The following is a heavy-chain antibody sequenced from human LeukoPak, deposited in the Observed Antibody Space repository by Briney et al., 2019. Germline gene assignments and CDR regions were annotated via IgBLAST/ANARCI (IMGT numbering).Heavy chain of an antibody. CDR2: VSHDGSTK. CDR1: GFSFSTYA. D-gene: IGHD5-18*01. V-gene: IGHV3-30*10. CDR3: ARAIMGTENLDY. Sequence: GGSLRLSCAASGFSFSTYAMHWVRQAPGMGPEWVAVVSHDGSTKYYTDSVRGRFTISRDNSKNTFFLQLNGLRTGDTGVYYCARAIMGTENLDYWGQGTLVTVSS. J-gene: IGHJ4*02.